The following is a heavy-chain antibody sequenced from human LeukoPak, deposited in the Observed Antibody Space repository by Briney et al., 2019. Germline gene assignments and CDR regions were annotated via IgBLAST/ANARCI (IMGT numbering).Heavy chain of an antibody. J-gene: IGHJ3*02. V-gene: IGHV3-53*01. Sequence: GGSLRLSCAASGFTVSSNYMSWVRQAPGKGLEWVSLIYSGGSTYYADSVKGRFTISRDNSKNTVYLQMNSLRAEDTAVYYCARDVYYYDSSGYQRAFDIWGQGTMVTVSS. CDR3: ARDVYYYDSSGYQRAFDI. D-gene: IGHD3-22*01. CDR2: IYSGGST. CDR1: GFTVSSNY.